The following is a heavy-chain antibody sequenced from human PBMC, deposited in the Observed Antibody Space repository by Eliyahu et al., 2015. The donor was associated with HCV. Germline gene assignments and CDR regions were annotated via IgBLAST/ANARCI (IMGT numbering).Heavy chain of an antibody. Sequence: EVQLLESGGGLVQPGGSLRXSCAASGFTFSXYAMXWVRQAPGKGLEWVSAISGSGGSTYYADSVKGRFTISRDNSKNTLYLQMNSLRAEDTAVYYCAKLGVGYTDDYWGQGTLVTVSS. CDR3: AKLGVGYTDDY. D-gene: IGHD1-26*01. CDR2: ISGSGGST. V-gene: IGHV3-23*01. J-gene: IGHJ4*02. CDR1: GFTFSXYA.